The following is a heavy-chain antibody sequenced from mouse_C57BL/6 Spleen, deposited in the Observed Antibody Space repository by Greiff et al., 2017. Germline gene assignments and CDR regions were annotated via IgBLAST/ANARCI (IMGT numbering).Heavy chain of an antibody. CDR1: GYTFTSYW. CDR2: IDPSDSET. Sequence: QVQLQQPGAELVRPGSSVKLSCKASGYTFTSYWMHWVKQRPIQGLEWIGNIDPSDSETHYNQKFKDKATLTGDKSSSTAYMQLSSLTSEDSAVYYCARGDYGNYDDYWGQGTTLTVSS. CDR3: ARGDYGNYDDY. D-gene: IGHD2-1*01. V-gene: IGHV1-52*01. J-gene: IGHJ2*01.